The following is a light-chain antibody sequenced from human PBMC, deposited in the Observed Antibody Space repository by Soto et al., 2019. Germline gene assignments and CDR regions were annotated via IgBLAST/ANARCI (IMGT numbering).Light chain of an antibody. Sequence: DIQMTQSPSTLSASVGDRVTITCRASQSISNYLAWYQLKPGKAPKDLIYKASSLESGVPSRFSGSGSGTEFTLTISSLQPDDFATYYCQQYNSYPYTFGQGTKLEIK. CDR3: QQYNSYPYT. J-gene: IGKJ2*01. V-gene: IGKV1-5*03. CDR1: QSISNY. CDR2: KAS.